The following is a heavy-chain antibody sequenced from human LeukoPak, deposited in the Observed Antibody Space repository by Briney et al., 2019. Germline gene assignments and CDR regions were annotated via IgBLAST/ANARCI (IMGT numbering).Heavy chain of an antibody. D-gene: IGHD6-19*01. CDR1: GYTFTSYD. CDR3: ARGPLWGAVTGTDY. J-gene: IGHJ4*02. Sequence: ASVRVSCKASGYTFTSYDINWVRQATGQGLEWMGWMNPNSGNTGYAQKFQGRVTMTRNTSISTAYMELSSLRSEDTAVYYCARGPLWGAVTGTDYWGQGTLVTVSS. CDR2: MNPNSGNT. V-gene: IGHV1-8*01.